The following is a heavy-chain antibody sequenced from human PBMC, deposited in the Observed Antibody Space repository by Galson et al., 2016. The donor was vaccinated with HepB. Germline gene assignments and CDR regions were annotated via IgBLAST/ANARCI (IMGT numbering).Heavy chain of an antibody. CDR1: GFTFNIYA. D-gene: IGHD6-13*01. CDR2: ISSGGTT. V-gene: IGHV3-23*01. J-gene: IGHJ1*01. CDR3: AKDRDSNWYEKYFQH. Sequence: SLRLSCAASGFTFNIYAMSWVRLAPGKGLEWVSAISSGGTTYYADSVEGRFTISRDNSKNTLSLQMNSLRAEDTAVYYCAKDRDSNWYEKYFQHWGQGTLFTVSS.